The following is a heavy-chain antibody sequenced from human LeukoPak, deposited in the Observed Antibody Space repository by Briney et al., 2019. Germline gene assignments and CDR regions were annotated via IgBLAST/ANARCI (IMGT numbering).Heavy chain of an antibody. J-gene: IGHJ4*02. CDR2: TYYRSTLSN. CDR3: ARDRQGMGY. Sequence: SQTLSLTCAISGDSVSSNSAAWNWLSQSPSRGLEWLERTYYRSTLSNDYAPSVRGRITISTDTSKNQFSLQLNSVPPEDTAVYYCARDRQGMGYWGQGTPVTVPS. V-gene: IGHV6-1*01. CDR1: GDSVSSNSAA.